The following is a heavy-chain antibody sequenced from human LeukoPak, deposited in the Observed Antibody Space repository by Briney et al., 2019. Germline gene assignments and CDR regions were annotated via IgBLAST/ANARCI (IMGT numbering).Heavy chain of an antibody. J-gene: IGHJ4*02. CDR1: SDSISSYY. CDR3: ARDLGSDYYFDY. CDR2: VYSSGST. Sequence: PETLSLTCTVSSDSISSYYWSWIRQPARKGLEWIGRVYSSGSTNYNPSLKSRVTMSVDTSKNQFSLKLSSVTAADTAVYYCARDLGSDYYFDYWGQGMLVTVSS. D-gene: IGHD2-21*02. V-gene: IGHV4-4*07.